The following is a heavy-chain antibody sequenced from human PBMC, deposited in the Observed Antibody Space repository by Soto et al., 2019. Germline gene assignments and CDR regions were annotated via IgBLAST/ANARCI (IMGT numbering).Heavy chain of an antibody. D-gene: IGHD2-2*01. CDR1: GGSISSGDYY. CDR3: ARDKYCTTINCYNWFDP. Sequence: SETLSLTCTVSGGSISSGDYYWSWIRQPPGKGLEWIGYMYNSGSTYYNPSLDSRVKISVDTSKNQFSLELSSVTAADTAVYYCARDKYCTTINCYNWFDPWGQGTLVTVSS. V-gene: IGHV4-30-4*01. J-gene: IGHJ5*02. CDR2: MYNSGST.